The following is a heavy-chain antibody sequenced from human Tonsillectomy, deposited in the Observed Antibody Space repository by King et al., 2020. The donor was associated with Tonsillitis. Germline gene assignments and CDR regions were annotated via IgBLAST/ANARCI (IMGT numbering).Heavy chain of an antibody. V-gene: IGHV3-21*01. J-gene: IGHJ3*02. CDR1: GFTFSSYS. CDR3: AGDLRRETYDLLTGYQYDAFDI. CDR2: ISSSGDYI. Sequence: VQLVESGGGLVKPGGSLRLSCAASGFTFSSYSMNWVRQAPGKGLEWVSSISSSGDYIYYGDSVKGRFTISRDNAENSLYLQMNSLRAEDTAVYYCAGDLRRETYDLLTGYQYDAFDIWGQGTMVTVSS. D-gene: IGHD3-9*01.